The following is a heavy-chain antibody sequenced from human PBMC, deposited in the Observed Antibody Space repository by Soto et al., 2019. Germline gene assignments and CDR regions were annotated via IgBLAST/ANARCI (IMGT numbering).Heavy chain of an antibody. J-gene: IGHJ6*02. D-gene: IGHD6-19*01. CDR3: ARDDDREALAGTYGMDV. V-gene: IGHV1-69*08. Sequence: QVQLVQSGAEVKKPGSSVKVSCKASGGTFSSYTISWVRQAPGQGLEWMGRIIPILGIANYAQKFQGRVTITADKSTSTAYMELSSLRSEDTAVYYCARDDDREALAGTYGMDVWGQGTTVTVSS. CDR1: GGTFSSYT. CDR2: IIPILGIA.